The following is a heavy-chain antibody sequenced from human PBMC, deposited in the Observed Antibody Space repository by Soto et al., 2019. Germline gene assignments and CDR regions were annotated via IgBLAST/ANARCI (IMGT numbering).Heavy chain of an antibody. D-gene: IGHD2-2*01. J-gene: IGHJ3*02. Sequence: SETLSLTCAVYGASFSGYYWSWIRQPPGKGLEWIGEINHSGSTNYNPSLKSRVTISEDTSEKQFSLKLSSVTAADTAVYYCARLPAAYDAFDIWGQGTMVTVSS. CDR3: ARLPAAYDAFDI. CDR1: GASFSGYY. V-gene: IGHV4-34*01. CDR2: INHSGST.